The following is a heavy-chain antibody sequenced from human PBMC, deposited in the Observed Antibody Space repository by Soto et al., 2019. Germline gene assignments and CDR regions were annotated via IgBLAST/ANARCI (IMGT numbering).Heavy chain of an antibody. V-gene: IGHV3-23*01. CDR2: ISGSGDGS. Sequence: GGSLRLSCAASGFTVTSHAMSWVRQVPGKGLEWVSSISGSGDGSYYGDSVKGRFTISRDSSSSTLYLEMKNLRGEDTAVYYCTRSRRPIFTVYDFGGMDVWRPGTTVTVS. CDR3: TRSRRPIFTVYDFGGMDV. CDR1: GFTVTSHA. J-gene: IGHJ6*02. D-gene: IGHD2-8*01.